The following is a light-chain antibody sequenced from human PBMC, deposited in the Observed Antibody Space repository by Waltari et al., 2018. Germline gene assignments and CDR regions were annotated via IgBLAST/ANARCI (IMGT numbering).Light chain of an antibody. CDR2: VVS. V-gene: IGLV2-14*01. Sequence: QSALTQPASVSGSPGQSITISCSGTDSDVGAYDFVSWYQQHPGKAPHLIIYVVSKLTSGISNRFSASLNIFGLQGDDEADYCCSSYTTSSAPGVFGTGTRVTVL. CDR1: DSDVGAYDF. CDR3: SSYTTSSAPGV. J-gene: IGLJ1*01.